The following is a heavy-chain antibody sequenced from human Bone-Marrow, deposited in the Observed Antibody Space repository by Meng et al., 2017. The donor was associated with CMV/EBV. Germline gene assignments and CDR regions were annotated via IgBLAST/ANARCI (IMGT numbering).Heavy chain of an antibody. CDR2: IRYDGSNK. Sequence: GESLKISCAASGFTFSSYGMHWVRQAPGKGLEWVAFIRYDGSNKYYADSVKGRFTISRDNSKNTLYLQTNSLRAEDTAVYYCAKGAIDDALAMVTVAGKGITDFDYWGQGTLVTVSS. V-gene: IGHV3-30*02. CDR3: AKGAIDDALAMVTVAGKGITDFDY. D-gene: IGHD6-19*01. CDR1: GFTFSSYG. J-gene: IGHJ4*02.